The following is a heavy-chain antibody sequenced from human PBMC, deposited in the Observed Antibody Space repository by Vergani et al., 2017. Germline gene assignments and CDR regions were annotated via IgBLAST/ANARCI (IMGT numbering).Heavy chain of an antibody. CDR3: ARNISTSRRRGYFDY. Sequence: EVQLVESGGGLVQPGGSLRLSCAASGFTFSSYWMSWVRQAPGKGLEWVANIKQDGSEKYYVDSVKGRFTISRDNAKNSLYLQMNSLRAEDTAVYYCARNISTSRRRGYFDYWGQGTLGTGSS. CDR2: IKQDGSEK. V-gene: IGHV3-7*01. D-gene: IGHD2-2*01. J-gene: IGHJ4*02. CDR1: GFTFSSYW.